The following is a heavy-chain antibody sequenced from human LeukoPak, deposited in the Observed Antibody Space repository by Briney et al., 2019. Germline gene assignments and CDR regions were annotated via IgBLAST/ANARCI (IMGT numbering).Heavy chain of an antibody. V-gene: IGHV4-39*01. J-gene: IGHJ4*02. Sequence: SEALSLTCTVSGGSISGSGKYGVWIRQPPGKGLEWMGSMFYSGTTYYNPSLKSRVTISVDTSKNQFSLKLSSVTAADTALYYCVSYCSGGRCDDWGQGTLVAVSS. CDR1: GGSISGSGKY. CDR2: MFYSGTT. D-gene: IGHD2-15*01. CDR3: VSYCSGGRCDD.